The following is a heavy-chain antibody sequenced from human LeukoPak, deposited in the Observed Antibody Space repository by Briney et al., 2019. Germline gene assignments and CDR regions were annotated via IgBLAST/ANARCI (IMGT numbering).Heavy chain of an antibody. D-gene: IGHD1-14*01. Sequence: SETLSFTCTVSGGSIRSGGYYRSWIRQHPGKGLEWIGYIHYSGSTYYNPSLKSRVTISVDTSKNQFSLKLSSVTAADTAVYYCARRGTGDWFDPWGQGTLVTVSS. V-gene: IGHV4-31*03. J-gene: IGHJ5*02. CDR1: GGSIRSGGYY. CDR2: IHYSGST. CDR3: ARRGTGDWFDP.